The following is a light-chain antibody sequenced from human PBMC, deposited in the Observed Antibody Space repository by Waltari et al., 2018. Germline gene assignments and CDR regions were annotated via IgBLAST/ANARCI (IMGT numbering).Light chain of an antibody. CDR2: DAS. CDR3: QHFSSIPYS. CDR1: QDISPY. J-gene: IGKJ2*03. Sequence: DIQMTQSPSSLSASVGDTVTITCQASQDISPYLNWYQKKPGKAPKLLIYDASNLETGVPSRFSGTGSGIYFTLTLAGLQPEDIATYFCQHFSSIPYSFGQGTKLEIK. V-gene: IGKV1-33*01.